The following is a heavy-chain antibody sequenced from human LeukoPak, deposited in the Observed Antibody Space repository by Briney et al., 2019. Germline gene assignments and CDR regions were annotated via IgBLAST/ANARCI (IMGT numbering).Heavy chain of an antibody. V-gene: IGHV3-30*02. J-gene: IGHJ3*02. D-gene: IGHD2-2*02. CDR2: IRYDGSNE. Sequence: GGSLRLSCAASGFTFSSYGMHWVRQAPGKVLEWVSFIRYDGSNEYYADSVRGRFTISRDNSKNTLYLQMNSLRAEDTAVYYCAKGRCSSTSCYKGDAFDIWAKGQWSPSLQ. CDR3: AKGRCSSTSCYKGDAFDI. CDR1: GFTFSSYG.